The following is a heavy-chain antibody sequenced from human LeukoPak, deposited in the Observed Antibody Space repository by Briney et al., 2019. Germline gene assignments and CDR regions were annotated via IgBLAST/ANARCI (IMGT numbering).Heavy chain of an antibody. CDR2: IYPGDSDT. V-gene: IGHV5-51*01. J-gene: IGHJ4*02. Sequence: HGESLKISCKGSGYSFTSYWIGWVRQMPGKGLEWMGIIYPGDSDTRYSPSFQGQVTISADKSISTAYLQWSSLKASDTAMYYCARYSLPKKWELATFDYWGQGTLVTVSS. CDR1: GYSFTSYW. D-gene: IGHD1-26*01. CDR3: ARYSLPKKWELATFDY.